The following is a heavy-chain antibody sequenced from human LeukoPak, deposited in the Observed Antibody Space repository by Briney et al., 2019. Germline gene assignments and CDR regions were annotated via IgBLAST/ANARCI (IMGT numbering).Heavy chain of an antibody. CDR3: ARGRVSSSTWYSTYYYFFYMDF. Sequence: PSETLSLTCTVSDDSITMYYWTWLRQPPGKGLEWIGYVDHTGSTKFNPSLNGRVSISRDTSKNFFSLRLRSVTAADTAVYFCARGRVSSSTWYSTYYYFFYMDFWGKGTTVTVSS. CDR1: DDSITMYY. D-gene: IGHD4-11*01. CDR2: VDHTGST. J-gene: IGHJ6*03. V-gene: IGHV4-59*01.